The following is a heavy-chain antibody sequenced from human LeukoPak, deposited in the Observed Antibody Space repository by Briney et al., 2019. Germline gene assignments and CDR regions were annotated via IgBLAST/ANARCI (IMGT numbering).Heavy chain of an antibody. D-gene: IGHD3-22*01. J-gene: IGHJ4*02. CDR3: ARDQYYDSTFDY. Sequence: PGGSLRLSCAAPGFRFSSYDMNWVRQAPGKGLEWVSYISSSGTTIYYADSVKGRFTISRDNAQNSLYLHMNSLRAEDTAVYYCARDQYYDSTFDYWGQGTLVTVSS. CDR2: ISSSGTTI. CDR1: GFRFSSYD. V-gene: IGHV3-48*03.